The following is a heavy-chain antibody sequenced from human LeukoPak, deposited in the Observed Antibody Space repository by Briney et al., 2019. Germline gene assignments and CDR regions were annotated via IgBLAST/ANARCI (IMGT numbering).Heavy chain of an antibody. D-gene: IGHD3-10*01. CDR1: GFTFSSYG. V-gene: IGHV3-30*02. CDR3: AKDFFGSGSYYRYYYYYMDV. J-gene: IGHJ6*03. Sequence: PGGSLRLSCAASGFTFSSYGMHWVRPAPGKGLEGVAFIRYDGSNKYYADSVKGRFTISRDNSKDTLYLQMNSLRAEDTAVYYCAKDFFGSGSYYRYYYYYMDVWGKGTTVTISS. CDR2: IRYDGSNK.